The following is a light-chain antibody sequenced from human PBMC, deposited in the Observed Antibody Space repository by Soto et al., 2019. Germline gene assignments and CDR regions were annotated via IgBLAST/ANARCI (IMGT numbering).Light chain of an antibody. CDR2: DVT. Sequence: QSALTQPASVSGSPGQPITISAPGTTGAVGGYNYVSWYQQNPGNAPKLMIYDVTNRPSGVSDRFSGSKSGNTASLTISGLQAEDEADYYCSSYTTSSTPAVVFGGGTKLTVL. J-gene: IGLJ2*01. CDR1: TGAVGGYNY. V-gene: IGLV2-14*01. CDR3: SSYTTSSTPAVV.